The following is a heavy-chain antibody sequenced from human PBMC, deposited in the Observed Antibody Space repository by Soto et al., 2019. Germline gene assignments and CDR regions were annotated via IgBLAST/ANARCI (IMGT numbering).Heavy chain of an antibody. CDR1: GGSITNNY. CDR3: ARGDIVVVPAYMDV. CDR2: VYSSGST. Sequence: SETLSLTCTVSGGSITNNYWSCIRQFPGKGLEWIGYVYSSGSTKHNPSLKSRVTISVDTAKNQFSLKLSSVTAADTAVYYCARGDIVVVPAYMDVWGKGTTVTVSS. D-gene: IGHD2-2*01. J-gene: IGHJ6*03. V-gene: IGHV4-59*08.